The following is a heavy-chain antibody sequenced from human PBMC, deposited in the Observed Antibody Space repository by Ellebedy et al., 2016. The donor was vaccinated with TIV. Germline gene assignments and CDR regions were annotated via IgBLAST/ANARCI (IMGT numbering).Heavy chain of an antibody. CDR1: GSSVSSYY. J-gene: IGHJ4*02. V-gene: IGHV4-59*02. CDR2: VFYSGSA. Sequence: MPSETLSLTCSVSGSSVSSYYWSWIRQSPGKGLEWIGNVFYSGSATYNPSLKGRVTMSFHKSRSEFSLNVTSVTAADTAVYYCARDMLDGYNSGGFGYWGQGTLVTVSS. D-gene: IGHD5-24*01. CDR3: ARDMLDGYNSGGFGY.